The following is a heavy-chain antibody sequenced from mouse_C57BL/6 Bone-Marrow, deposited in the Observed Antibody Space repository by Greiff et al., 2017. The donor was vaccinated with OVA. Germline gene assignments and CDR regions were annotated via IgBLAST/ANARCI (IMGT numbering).Heavy chain of an antibody. Sequence: VQLQQSGAELVRPGASVTLSCKASGYTFTDYEMHWVKQTPVHGLEWIGAIDPETGGTAYNQKFKGKAILTADKSSSTAYMELRSLTSEDSAVYYCTRSYSNYERDYWGQGTTLTVSS. CDR1: GYTFTDYE. J-gene: IGHJ2*01. D-gene: IGHD2-5*01. V-gene: IGHV1-15*01. CDR2: IDPETGGT. CDR3: TRSYSNYERDY.